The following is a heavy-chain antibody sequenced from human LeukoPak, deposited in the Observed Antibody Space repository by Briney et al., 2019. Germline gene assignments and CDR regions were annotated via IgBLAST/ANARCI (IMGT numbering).Heavy chain of an antibody. CDR3: ATDIVVVPAATIDY. CDR1: GFTFSSYA. J-gene: IGHJ4*02. Sequence: GGSLRLSRAASGFTFSSYAMSWVRQAPGKGLEWVSAISGSGGSTYYADSVKGRFTISRDNSKNTLYLQMNSLRAEDTAVYYCATDIVVVPAATIDYWGQRTLVTVSS. CDR2: ISGSGGST. V-gene: IGHV3-23*01. D-gene: IGHD2-2*01.